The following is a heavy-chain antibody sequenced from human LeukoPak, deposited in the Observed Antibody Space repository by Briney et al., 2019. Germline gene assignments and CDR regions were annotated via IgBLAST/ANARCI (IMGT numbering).Heavy chain of an antibody. CDR2: IIPILGIA. Sequence: ASVKVSYKASGGTFSSYAISWVRQAPGQGLEWMGRIIPILGIANYAQKFQGRVTITADKSTSTAYMELSSLRSEDTAVYYCARDEIVVVPAATLMYYYYGMDVWGQGTTVTVSS. CDR1: GGTFSSYA. V-gene: IGHV1-69*04. D-gene: IGHD2-2*01. J-gene: IGHJ6*02. CDR3: ARDEIVVVPAATLMYYYYGMDV.